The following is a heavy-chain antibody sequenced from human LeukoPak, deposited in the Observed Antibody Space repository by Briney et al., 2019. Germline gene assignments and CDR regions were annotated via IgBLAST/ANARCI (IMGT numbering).Heavy chain of an antibody. Sequence: GGSLRLSCEASGFTFSSYTMNWVRQAPGKGLEWVSSISSSSTYIYYADSVKGRFTISRDNAKNSLFLQMNSLRAEDTAVYHCASVTKTALENWFDPWGQGTLVTVSS. V-gene: IGHV3-21*01. J-gene: IGHJ5*02. CDR3: ASVTKTALENWFDP. D-gene: IGHD1-1*01. CDR2: ISSSSTYI. CDR1: GFTFSSYT.